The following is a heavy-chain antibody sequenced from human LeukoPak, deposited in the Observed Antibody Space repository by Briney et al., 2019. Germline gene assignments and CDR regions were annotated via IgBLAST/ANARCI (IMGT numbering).Heavy chain of an antibody. CDR3: ARKNDLDS. V-gene: IGHV4-59*01. CDR2: IFYSGRT. D-gene: IGHD2/OR15-2a*01. CDR1: GGSISSDH. Sequence: SETLSLTCTVSGGSISSDHWNWIRQPPGKGLEWIGCIFYSGRTYYNPSLKSRVTISVDMSKSQFSLRLTSVTAADTAVYYCARKNDLDSSGQGTVVTVSS. J-gene: IGHJ3*02.